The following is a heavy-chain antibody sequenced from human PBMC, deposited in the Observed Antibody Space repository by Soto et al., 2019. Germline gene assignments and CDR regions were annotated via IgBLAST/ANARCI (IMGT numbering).Heavy chain of an antibody. V-gene: IGHV5-51*01. D-gene: IGHD6-13*01. CDR1: GYTFSNFW. CDR3: ARSPPSSPYFDY. Sequence: PGESLKISCQCSGYTFSNFWIGWVRQLPGKGLEWMGIIYPGDHETRYSPSFHGKVTISADKSINTAYLQWSSLEASDTAFYFCARSPPSSPYFDYWGQGALVTVSS. CDR2: IYPGDHET. J-gene: IGHJ4*02.